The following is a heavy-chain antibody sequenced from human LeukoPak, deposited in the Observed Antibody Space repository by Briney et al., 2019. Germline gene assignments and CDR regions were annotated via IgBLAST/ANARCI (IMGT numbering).Heavy chain of an antibody. CDR1: EFTFSSHF. D-gene: IGHD6-6*01. J-gene: IGHJ3*01. CDR2: ISSSGSSV. V-gene: IGHV3-21*01. Sequence: TGGSLRLSCAASEFTFSSHFMNWVRQAPGKGLEWVSSISSSGSSVLYADSLKGRITISRDNAKNSLYLQMRSLRPEDTAVYYCARGRYSRSSHDALDLWGRGTMVTVSS. CDR3: ARGRYSRSSHDALDL.